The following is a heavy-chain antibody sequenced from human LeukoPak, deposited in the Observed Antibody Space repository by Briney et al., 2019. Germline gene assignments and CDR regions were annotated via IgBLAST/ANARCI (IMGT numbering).Heavy chain of an antibody. J-gene: IGHJ4*02. D-gene: IGHD5-12*01. V-gene: IGHV3-30*18. CDR1: GFTFSSYG. Sequence: QSGGSLRLSCAASGFTFSSYGMHWVRQAPGKGLEWVAVISYDGSNKYYADSVKGRFTISRDNSKNTLYLQMNSLRAEDTAVYYCAKDRGWGVGGHDYSSDYWGQGTLVTVSS. CDR3: AKDRGWGVGGHDYSSDY. CDR2: ISYDGSNK.